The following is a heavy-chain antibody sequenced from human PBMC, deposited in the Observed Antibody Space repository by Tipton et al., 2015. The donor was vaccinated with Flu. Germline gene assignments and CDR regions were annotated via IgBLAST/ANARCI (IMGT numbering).Heavy chain of an antibody. CDR3: VRGLLFRGWFDP. CDR2: IYYSGST. D-gene: IGHD3-10*01. CDR1: GDSISSSSYY. V-gene: IGHV4-39*07. J-gene: IGHJ5*02. Sequence: LRLSCTVSGDSISSSSYYWGWIRQPPGEGLEWIGSIYYSGSTYYNPSLECRVSVSLHTSKNQLSLELTSMTAADTAVYYCVRGLLFRGWFDPWGQGTLVTVYS.